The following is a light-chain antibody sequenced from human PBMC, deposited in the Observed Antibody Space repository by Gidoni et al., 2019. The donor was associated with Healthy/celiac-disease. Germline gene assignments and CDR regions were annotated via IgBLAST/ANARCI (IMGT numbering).Light chain of an antibody. CDR1: QSVSSSY. J-gene: IGKJ2*01. Sequence: EIVLTQSPGTLSLSPGERATLSCRASQSVSSSYLAWYQQKPGQAPRLLIYGAASRCTCIPDRFSGSGSGTDCTLTISRLEPEDVAVYYCQQYGSSPHTFGQGTKLEIK. V-gene: IGKV3-20*01. CDR3: QQYGSSPHT. CDR2: GAA.